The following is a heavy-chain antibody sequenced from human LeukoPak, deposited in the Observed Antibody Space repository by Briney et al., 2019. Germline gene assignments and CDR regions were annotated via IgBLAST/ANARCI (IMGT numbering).Heavy chain of an antibody. V-gene: IGHV1-2*02. D-gene: IGHD7-27*01. Sequence: ASVKVSCKASGYTFTGYYMHWVRQAPGQGLEWMGWINPNSGGTNYAQNLQGRVTMTRDTSISTAYMELSRLRSDDTAVYYCARSNWDSYFDHWGQGTLVTVSS. CDR1: GYTFTGYY. CDR2: INPNSGGT. J-gene: IGHJ4*02. CDR3: ARSNWDSYFDH.